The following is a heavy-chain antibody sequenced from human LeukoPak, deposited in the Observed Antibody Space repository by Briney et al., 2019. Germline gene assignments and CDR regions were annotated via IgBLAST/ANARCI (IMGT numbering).Heavy chain of an antibody. D-gene: IGHD6-19*01. Sequence: GGSLRLSCAASRFTFTAYWMSWVRQAPGKGLEWVANTKQDGSEKYYMDSVKGRFTISRDNAKNSLYLQMNSLRAEDTAVYYCARVRYSSGWGPGGAYFDYWGQGTLVTVSS. CDR2: TKQDGSEK. CDR1: RFTFTAYW. V-gene: IGHV3-7*01. J-gene: IGHJ4*02. CDR3: ARVRYSSGWGPGGAYFDY.